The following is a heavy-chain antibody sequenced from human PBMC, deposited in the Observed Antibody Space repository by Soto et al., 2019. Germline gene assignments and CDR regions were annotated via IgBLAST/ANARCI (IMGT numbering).Heavy chain of an antibody. D-gene: IGHD2-8*01. Sequence: SVKVSGKASGLTFTSSAFQWVRQARGQRLEWIGWIAVGSGYTNYAQRFQDRVTLTRDMSTATTYMELSRLTSEDTAIYYCAADATAWQQMVPSDYWGQGTLVTVSS. CDR3: AADATAWQQMVPSDY. J-gene: IGHJ4*02. CDR1: GLTFTSSA. CDR2: IAVGSGYT. V-gene: IGHV1-58*01.